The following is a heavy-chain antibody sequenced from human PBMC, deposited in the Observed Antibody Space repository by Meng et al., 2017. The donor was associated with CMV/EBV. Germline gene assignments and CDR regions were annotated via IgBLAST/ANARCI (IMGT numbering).Heavy chain of an antibody. D-gene: IGHD3-9*01. V-gene: IGHV1-18*01. CDR2: ISAYNGNT. CDR1: GYTFTSYG. CDR3: ATDILTHFDY. Sequence: QVPVVQSGAEVKKPGDSLKVYCKAPGYTFTSYGISWVRQAPGQGLEWMGWISAYNGNTNYAQKLQGRVTMTTDTSTSTAYMELRSLRSDDTAVYYCATDILTHFDYWGQGTLVTVSS. J-gene: IGHJ4*02.